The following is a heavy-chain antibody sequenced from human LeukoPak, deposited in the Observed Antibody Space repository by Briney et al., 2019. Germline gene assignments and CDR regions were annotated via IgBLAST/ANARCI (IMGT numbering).Heavy chain of an antibody. CDR2: ISSSGSTI. D-gene: IGHD3-22*01. CDR1: GFTFSSYE. J-gene: IGHJ3*02. V-gene: IGHV3-48*03. Sequence: PGGSLRLSCAASGFTFSSYEMNWVRQAPGKGLEWVSYISSSGSTIYYADSVKGRFTISRDNAKNSLYLQMNSLRAEDTAVYYCARERMYYYDSSGSIAHDAFDIWGQGTMVTVSS. CDR3: ARERMYYYDSSGSIAHDAFDI.